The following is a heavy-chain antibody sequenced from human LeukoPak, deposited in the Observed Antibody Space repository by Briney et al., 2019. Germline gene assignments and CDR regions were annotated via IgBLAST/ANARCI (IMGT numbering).Heavy chain of an antibody. V-gene: IGHV3-21*01. CDR3: ARDGGLMNYDSSGYYRY. CDR1: GFTFTAYS. J-gene: IGHJ4*02. Sequence: GGSLRLSCAASGFTFTAYSMNWVRQAPGKGLEWVSSISSSSSYIYYADTVKGRFTISRDNAKNSLYLQMNSLRAEDTAVYYCARDGGLMNYDSSGYYRYWGQGTLVTVSS. D-gene: IGHD3-22*01. CDR2: ISSSSSYI.